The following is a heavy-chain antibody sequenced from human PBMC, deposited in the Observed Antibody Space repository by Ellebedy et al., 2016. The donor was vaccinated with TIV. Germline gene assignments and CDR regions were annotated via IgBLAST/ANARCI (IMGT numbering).Heavy chain of an antibody. CDR3: ARHEYDFWSGSSPFDF. D-gene: IGHD3-3*01. V-gene: IGHV1-18*01. CDR1: GYSFFSYG. CDR2: ISTYNGHT. Sequence: ASVKVSCXASGYSFFSYGISWVRQAPGQGLEWMGWISTYNGHTNYAQKFQGRVTLTTDTSTNTAYMELRSLRSDDTAVYYCARHEYDFWSGSSPFDFWGQGTRVTVSS. J-gene: IGHJ4*02.